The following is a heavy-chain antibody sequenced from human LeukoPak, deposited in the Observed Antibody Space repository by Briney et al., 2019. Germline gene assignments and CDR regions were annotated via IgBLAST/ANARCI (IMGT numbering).Heavy chain of an antibody. CDR3: ARGGGLDV. CDR2: INHNGNVN. J-gene: IGHJ6*02. Sequence: GLESVASINHNGNVNYHVDSVKGRFTISRDNAKNSLYLQMSNLRAEDTAVYFCARGGGLDVWGQGATVTVSS. V-gene: IGHV3-7*04.